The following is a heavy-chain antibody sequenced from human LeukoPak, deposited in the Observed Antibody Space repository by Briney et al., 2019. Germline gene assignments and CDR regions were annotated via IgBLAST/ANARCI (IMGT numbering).Heavy chain of an antibody. V-gene: IGHV4-4*07. J-gene: IGHJ2*01. D-gene: IGHD3-10*01. CDR1: GGSISSYY. CDR2: IYASGNT. Sequence: KASETLSLTCTVSGGSISSYYWSWVRQPAGKGLEWIGRIYASGNTNYNPSLKGRVTMTVDTSKNQFSLKLSSVTAADTAVYYCARRNYYGSGSYLGTWYFDLWGRGTLVTVSS. CDR3: ARRNYYGSGSYLGTWYFDL.